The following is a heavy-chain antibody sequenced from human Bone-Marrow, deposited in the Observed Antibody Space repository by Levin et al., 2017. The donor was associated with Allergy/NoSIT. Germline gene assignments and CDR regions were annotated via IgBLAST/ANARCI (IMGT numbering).Heavy chain of an antibody. CDR1: GYTFTDYY. D-gene: IGHD2-21*02. V-gene: IGHV1-46*01. CDR2: INPIGDGTT. J-gene: IGHJ3*02. Sequence: KAGESLKISCKSSGYTFTDYYLHWVREAPGQGLEWMGVINPIGDGTTQYAQKFQGRLTMTRDTSTTTLYMELSGLKPEDAAVYYCARDLDSGDSFPSYAFDIWGQGTIITVSS. CDR3: ARDLDSGDSFPSYAFDI.